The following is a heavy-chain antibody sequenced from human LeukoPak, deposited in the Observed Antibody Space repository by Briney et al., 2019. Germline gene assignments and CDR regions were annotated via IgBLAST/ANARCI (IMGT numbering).Heavy chain of an antibody. V-gene: IGHV4-34*01. CDR3: AREGIAAAGTKRILDY. D-gene: IGHD6-13*01. J-gene: IGHJ4*02. Sequence: SETLSLTCAVSGGSFSGYYWSWIRQPPGKGLEWIGEINHSGSTNYNPSFKSRVTISVDTSKNQYSLKLSSVAAADTAVYYCAREGIAAAGTKRILDYWGQGTLVTVSS. CDR1: GGSFSGYY. CDR2: INHSGST.